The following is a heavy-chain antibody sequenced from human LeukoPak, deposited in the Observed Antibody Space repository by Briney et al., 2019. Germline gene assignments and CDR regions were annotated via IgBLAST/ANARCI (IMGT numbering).Heavy chain of an antibody. D-gene: IGHD1-7*01. Sequence: SQTLSLTCTVSGGSISSGNYYWSWIRQPAGKGLEWIGRIWTDGDANYKPSLKSRVTISLNTSKNQFSLRLNSVTAADTAVYYCARGKMELTILDSWGQGTLVTVSS. CDR3: ARGKMELTILDS. J-gene: IGHJ4*02. CDR1: GGSISSGNYY. CDR2: IWTDGDA. V-gene: IGHV4-61*02.